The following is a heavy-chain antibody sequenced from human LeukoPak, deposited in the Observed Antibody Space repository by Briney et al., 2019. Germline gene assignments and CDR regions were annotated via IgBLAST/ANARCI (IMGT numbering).Heavy chain of an antibody. Sequence: QPGGSLRLSCAASGFTISGYWMHWVRQAPGKGLVWLSRISTDGSSTNYADSVKGRFTISRDNAKNSLYLQMNSLRAEDTAVYYCARDTYYYDSSGYDTPFIFDYWGQGTLVTVSS. CDR2: ISTDGSST. D-gene: IGHD3-22*01. V-gene: IGHV3-74*01. J-gene: IGHJ4*02. CDR1: GFTISGYW. CDR3: ARDTYYYDSSGYDTPFIFDY.